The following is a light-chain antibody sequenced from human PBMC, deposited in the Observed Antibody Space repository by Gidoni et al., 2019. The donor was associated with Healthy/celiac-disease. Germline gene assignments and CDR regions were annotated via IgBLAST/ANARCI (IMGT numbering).Light chain of an antibody. V-gene: IGLV1-51*01. J-gene: IGLJ3*02. CDR2: DNN. CDR3: GTWDSSLSAGV. CDR1: SSNIGNNY. Sequence: QSVFTQQPAVSAATGQKVTISCSGSSSNIGNNYVSWYQQLPGTAPKLLIYDNNKRPTVIPDRFSGSKAGTSATPGITGLQTGDEADYYCGTWDSSLSAGVFGGGTKLTVL.